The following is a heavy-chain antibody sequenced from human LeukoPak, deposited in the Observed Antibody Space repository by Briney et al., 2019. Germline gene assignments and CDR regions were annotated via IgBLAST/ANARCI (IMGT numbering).Heavy chain of an antibody. J-gene: IGHJ4*02. CDR1: GYTFTGYY. D-gene: IGHD6-13*01. V-gene: IGHV1-2*02. CDR2: INPNSGGT. Sequence: GASVKVSCKASGYTFTGYYMHWVRQAPGQGLEWMGWINPNSGGTNYAQMFQGRVTMTRDTSISTAYMELSRLRSDDTAVYYCARNRIRDFIAAAGTELDYWGQGTLVTVSS. CDR3: ARNRIRDFIAAAGTELDY.